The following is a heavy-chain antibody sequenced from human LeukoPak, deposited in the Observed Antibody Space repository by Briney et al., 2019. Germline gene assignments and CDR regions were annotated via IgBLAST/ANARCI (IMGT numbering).Heavy chain of an antibody. J-gene: IGHJ4*02. V-gene: IGHV3-53*01. CDR2: MSSVT. CDR3: AKAFFSGSGGNHKHFDS. Sequence: GGSLRLSCAASGFIVSSTYMSWVRQAPGKGLEWVSAMSSVTYYADSVKGRFTISRDDSKSTLFLQMNSLRAEDTAVYYCAKAFFSGSGGNHKHFDSWGQGTLVTVSS. D-gene: IGHD3-10*01. CDR1: GFIVSSTY.